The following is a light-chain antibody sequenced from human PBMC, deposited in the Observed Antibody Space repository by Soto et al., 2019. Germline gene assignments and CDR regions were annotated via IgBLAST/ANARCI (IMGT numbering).Light chain of an antibody. CDR2: KNN. V-gene: IGLV1-47*01. CDR3: AAWDASLSGWV. Sequence: QSVLTQPPSVSGTPGQRVTISCSGSNSNIGNDYVYWYQPLPGTAPKLLIYKNNQRPSGVPDRFSGSKSGTSASLAISGLRSEDEADYFCAAWDASLSGWVFGGGTKLTVL. CDR1: NSNIGNDY. J-gene: IGLJ3*02.